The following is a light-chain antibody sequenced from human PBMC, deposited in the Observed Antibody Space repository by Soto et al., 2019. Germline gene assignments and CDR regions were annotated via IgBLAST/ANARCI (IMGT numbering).Light chain of an antibody. Sequence: DIQMTQSPSTLSASIGYRFTITCRASRNIGSWLAWYQQKAGKAPNLLIYKASTLETGVPSRFSGSASGTEFTLTISSLQPDDFATYYCQQHANYPITFGGGTKVDIK. CDR2: KAS. V-gene: IGKV1-5*03. J-gene: IGKJ4*01. CDR3: QQHANYPIT. CDR1: RNIGSW.